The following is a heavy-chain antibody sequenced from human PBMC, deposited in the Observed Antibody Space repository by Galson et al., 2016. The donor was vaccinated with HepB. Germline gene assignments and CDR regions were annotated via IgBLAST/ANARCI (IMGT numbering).Heavy chain of an antibody. CDR2: IIPVFGTT. Sequence: SVKVSCKASGGTFNSYAISWVRRAAGQGLEWMGGIIPVFGTTEYAQKLQGRVTITADKSTGTTYMELSSLRSEDTAVYYCARDRRYSTSWYFDYWGQGTLVTVSS. CDR1: GGTFNSYA. CDR3: ARDRRYSTSWYFDY. V-gene: IGHV1-69*06. D-gene: IGHD6-13*01. J-gene: IGHJ4*02.